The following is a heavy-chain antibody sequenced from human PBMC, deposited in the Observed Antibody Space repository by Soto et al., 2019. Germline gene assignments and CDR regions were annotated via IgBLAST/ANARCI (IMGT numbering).Heavy chain of an antibody. J-gene: IGHJ6*02. CDR2: TYYRSKWYT. D-gene: IGHD3-3*01. Sequence: PSQTLSLTCAISGDSVASNSAAWNWIRQSPSRGLEWLGRTYYRSKWYTDYAESVKSRITINPDTSKNQVSLQLKSVTPEDTAVYYCTTGATSGRYVHYYYGIDVWGQGTTVTV. CDR1: GDSVASNSAA. V-gene: IGHV6-1*01. CDR3: TTGATSGRYVHYYYGIDV.